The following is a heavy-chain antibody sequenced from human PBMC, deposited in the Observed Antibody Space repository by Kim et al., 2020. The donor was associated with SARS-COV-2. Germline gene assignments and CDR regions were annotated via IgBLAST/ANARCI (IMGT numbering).Heavy chain of an antibody. CDR2: IYYSGST. CDR3: ARDLRGDYYDSSGYSAHFDY. CDR1: GGSISSYY. J-gene: IGHJ4*02. D-gene: IGHD3-22*01. V-gene: IGHV4-59*13. Sequence: SETLSLTCTVSGGSISSYYWSWIRQPPGKGLEWIGYIYYSGSTNYNPSLKSRVTISVDTSKNQFSLKLSSVTAADTAVYYCARDLRGDYYDSSGYSAHFDYWGQGTLVTVSS.